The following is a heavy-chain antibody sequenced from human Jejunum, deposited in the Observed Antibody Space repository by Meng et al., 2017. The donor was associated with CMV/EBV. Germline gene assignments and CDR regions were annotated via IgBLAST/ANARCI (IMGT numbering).Heavy chain of an antibody. Sequence: QVALVQSGVEVREPGATLKVSCKTYGYTFTDYYMHWVRQAPGQGLEWMGWINPERGDTNYEQKFQGRITMTRDTSINTFYMQLSRLTPDDTASYYCARGGTAATSERGLAYWGQGTLVTVSS. CDR2: INPERGDT. CDR3: ARGGTAATSERGLAY. V-gene: IGHV1-2*02. D-gene: IGHD1-26*01. J-gene: IGHJ4*02. CDR1: GYTFTDYY.